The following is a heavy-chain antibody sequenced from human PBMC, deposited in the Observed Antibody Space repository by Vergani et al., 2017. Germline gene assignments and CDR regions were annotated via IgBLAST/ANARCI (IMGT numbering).Heavy chain of an antibody. CDR1: GDSINTADY. V-gene: IGHV4-38-2*02. CDR2: VYHSGST. J-gene: IGHJ4*02. CDR3: AKNSSGGFFDN. D-gene: IGHD6-25*01. Sequence: QVHLQESGPGLVKPSETLSLTFSVLGDSINTADYWGWIRKPPGKGLEWIGSVYHSGSTSYNPSLQSPVTIAVDTSKNQFYLNLNSMTAADTAIYYCAKNSSGGFFDNWWQGALVTVSS.